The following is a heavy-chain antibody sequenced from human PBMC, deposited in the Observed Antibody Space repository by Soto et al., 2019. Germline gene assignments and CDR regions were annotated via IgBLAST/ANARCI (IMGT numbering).Heavy chain of an antibody. Sequence: QVQLVQSGAEVKNPGASVKVSCKASGYIFTSYGISWVRQAPGQGLEWMGWISAHNANTNYAQKFQGRVTMTTDTSTSTAHMELRGLRSDDTAVYYCATERLAYYFDTSGEDFDYWGQGTLVTVSS. J-gene: IGHJ4*02. CDR2: ISAHNANT. CDR3: ATERLAYYFDTSGEDFDY. V-gene: IGHV1-18*01. CDR1: GYIFTSYG. D-gene: IGHD3-22*01.